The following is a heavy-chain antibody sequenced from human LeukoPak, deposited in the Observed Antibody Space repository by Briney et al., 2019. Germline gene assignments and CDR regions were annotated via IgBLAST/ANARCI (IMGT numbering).Heavy chain of an antibody. CDR1: GYSLTSYW. D-gene: IGHD1-26*01. CDR2: IYPGDSDI. V-gene: IGHV5-51*01. Sequence: GESLKIPCKGSGYSLTSYWIGRVPQIPGKGLEWMGIIYPGDSDIRYSPSFQGQVAISADKSSSTAHLQWTSLKASDTAIYCCARSDGTYFDYWGQGALVTVSS. J-gene: IGHJ4*02. CDR3: ARSDGTYFDY.